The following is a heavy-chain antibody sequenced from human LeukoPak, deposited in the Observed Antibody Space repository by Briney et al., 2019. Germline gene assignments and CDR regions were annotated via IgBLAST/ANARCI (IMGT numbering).Heavy chain of an antibody. J-gene: IGHJ6*02. Sequence: ASVKVSCKASGYSFINYGVNWLRQAPGQGLEWMGWINTYNGNTNHAHKFQGRVSMTTDTSTNTAYMELRSLSSDDTAIYYCARGASGTYSIADSHYYNVDVWGQGTTVTVS. V-gene: IGHV1-18*01. CDR3: ARGASGTYSIADSHYYNVDV. CDR2: INTYNGNT. CDR1: GYSFINYG. D-gene: IGHD3-10*01.